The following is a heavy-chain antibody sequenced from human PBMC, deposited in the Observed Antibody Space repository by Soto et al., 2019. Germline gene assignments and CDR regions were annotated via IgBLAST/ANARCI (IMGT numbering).Heavy chain of an antibody. Sequence: ASVKVSCKASGYTFTSYYMHWVRQAPGQGLEWMGIINPSGGSTNYAQKLQGRVTMTTDTSTSTAYMELRSLRSDDTAVYYCARGEVLGYSSGWYDHYYYGMDVWGQGTTVTVSS. CDR3: ARGEVLGYSSGWYDHYYYGMDV. V-gene: IGHV1-46*01. J-gene: IGHJ6*02. CDR2: INPSGGST. D-gene: IGHD6-19*01. CDR1: GYTFTSYY.